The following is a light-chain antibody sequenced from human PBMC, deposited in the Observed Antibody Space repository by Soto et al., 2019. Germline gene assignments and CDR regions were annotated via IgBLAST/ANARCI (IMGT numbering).Light chain of an antibody. Sequence: IVMTHTPGTMSVSTCVGVAITFRAIQSVSSNLARYQQKPGPAPSLLIYGASNRATGIPDRFSGSGSGTDLTLTISRLEPEDFAVCYCQQYGSSGTFGQGTRLEIK. V-gene: IGKV3-20*01. CDR3: QQYGSSGT. CDR1: QSVSSN. J-gene: IGKJ5*01. CDR2: GAS.